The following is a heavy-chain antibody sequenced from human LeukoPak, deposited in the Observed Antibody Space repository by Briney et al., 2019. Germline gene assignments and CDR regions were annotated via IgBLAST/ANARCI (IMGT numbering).Heavy chain of an antibody. CDR2: ISGSGGST. CDR1: GFTFSSYG. D-gene: IGHD6-13*01. Sequence: GGTLRLSCAASGFTFSSYGMSWVRQAPGKGLEWVSAISGSGGSTYYADSVKGRFTISRDNSKNTLYLQMNSLRAEDTAVYSCAKDPLKAAAAPFDYGAKETLVTVS. V-gene: IGHV3-23*01. CDR3: AKDPLKAAAAPFDY. J-gene: IGHJ4*02.